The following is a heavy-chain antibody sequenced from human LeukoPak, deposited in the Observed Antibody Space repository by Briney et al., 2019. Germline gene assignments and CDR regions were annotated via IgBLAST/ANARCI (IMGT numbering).Heavy chain of an antibody. CDR1: GFTFSSYG. Sequence: GRSLRLSCAASGFTFSSYGMHWVRQAPGKGLEWVAVISHDGRIKYYADSVKGRFTISRDNSKNTLYLQMNSLRAEDTAVYYCARIGIAVADYWGQGTLVTVSS. V-gene: IGHV3-30*03. J-gene: IGHJ4*02. CDR3: ARIGIAVADY. D-gene: IGHD6-19*01. CDR2: ISHDGRIK.